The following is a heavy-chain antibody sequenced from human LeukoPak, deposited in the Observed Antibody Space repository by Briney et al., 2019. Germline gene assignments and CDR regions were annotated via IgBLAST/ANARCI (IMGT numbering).Heavy chain of an antibody. D-gene: IGHD6-13*01. J-gene: IGHJ4*02. CDR1: GFTFSDYY. CDR3: ARDSYSTLPYFDY. V-gene: IGHV3-11*04. CDR2: ITSSGSTI. Sequence: GGSLRLSCAASGFTFSDYYMSWIRQAPGKGLEWVSYITSSGSTIYYADSVKGRFTISRDNAKNSLYLQMNSLRAEDTAVYYCARDSYSTLPYFDYWGQGTLLTVSS.